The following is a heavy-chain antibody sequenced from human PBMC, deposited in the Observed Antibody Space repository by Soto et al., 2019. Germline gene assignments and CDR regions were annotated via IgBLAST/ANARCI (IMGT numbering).Heavy chain of an antibody. Sequence: XXTLSLTCTVSSGYITSCYWSWIRQPPAKAXEWIGXTYHSGSTYYXXSLKSRVTXSVDTSKNQFSLKPSSVTAADTAVYYCARVPTPWGKGTLVTVYS. V-gene: IGHV4-59*12. CDR3: ARVPTP. CDR1: SGYITSCY. CDR2: TYHSGST. J-gene: IGHJ5*02.